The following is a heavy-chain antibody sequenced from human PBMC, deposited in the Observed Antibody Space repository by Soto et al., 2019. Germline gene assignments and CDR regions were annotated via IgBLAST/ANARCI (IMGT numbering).Heavy chain of an antibody. CDR2: SSYSGTT. CDR1: GDSINSSDYY. D-gene: IGHD6-13*01. V-gene: IGHV4-39*01. CDR3: ARHVDRSSYFDY. J-gene: IGHJ4*02. Sequence: SETLSLTCSVSGDSINSSDYYWGWIRQPPGKGLEWIGSSSYSGTTYYNPSLKSRVTISVDTSKTQFSLRLTSVTAPDTALYYCARHVDRSSYFDYWGQGTPVTVSS.